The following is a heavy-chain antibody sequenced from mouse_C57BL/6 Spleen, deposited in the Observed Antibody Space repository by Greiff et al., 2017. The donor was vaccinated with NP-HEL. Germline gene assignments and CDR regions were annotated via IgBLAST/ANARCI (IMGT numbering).Heavy chain of an antibody. CDR3: TRVPPYYYAMDY. J-gene: IGHJ4*01. CDR2: ISSGGDYI. Sequence: EVHLVESGEGLVKPGGSLKLSCAASGFTFSSYAMSWVRQTPEKRLEWVAYISSGGDYIYYADTVKGRFTISRDNARNTLYLQMSSLKSEDTAMYYCTRVPPYYYAMDYWGQGTSVTVSS. CDR1: GFTFSSYA. V-gene: IGHV5-9-1*02.